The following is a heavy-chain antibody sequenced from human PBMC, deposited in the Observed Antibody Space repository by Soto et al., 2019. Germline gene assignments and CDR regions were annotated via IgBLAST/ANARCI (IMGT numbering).Heavy chain of an antibody. CDR3: ARRSIVGATIWFDP. Sequence: SETLSLTCTVSGGSISSYYWSWIRQPPGKGLEWIGYIYYSGSTNYNPSLKSRVTMSVDTSKNQFSLKLSPVTAADTAVYYCARRSIVGATIWFDPWGQGTLVTVSS. J-gene: IGHJ5*02. D-gene: IGHD1-26*01. V-gene: IGHV4-59*01. CDR2: IYYSGST. CDR1: GGSISSYY.